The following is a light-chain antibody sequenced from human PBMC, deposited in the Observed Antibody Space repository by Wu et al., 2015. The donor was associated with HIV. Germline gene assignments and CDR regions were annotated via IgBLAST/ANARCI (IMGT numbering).Light chain of an antibody. CDR1: QSDSSSY. J-gene: IGKJ2*01. V-gene: IGKV3-20*01. CDR2: GAS. CDR3: QQYGSSPYT. Sequence: EIVLTQSPGTLSLSPGERATLSCRASQSDSSSYLAWYQQKPGQAPRLLIYGASSRATGIPDRFSGSGSGTGFTLTISRLEPEDFAVYYCQQYGSSPYTFGQGTKLEIK.